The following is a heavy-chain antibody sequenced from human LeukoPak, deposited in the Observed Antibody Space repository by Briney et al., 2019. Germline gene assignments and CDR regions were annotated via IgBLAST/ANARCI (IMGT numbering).Heavy chain of an antibody. CDR2: IYTSGST. D-gene: IGHD6-13*01. J-gene: IGHJ2*01. V-gene: IGHV4-4*07. Sequence: NASETLSLTCTVSSGSISNYDWSWIRQPAGKGLEWIGRIYTSGSTNYNPSLKSRVTMSVDTSKKQFSLKLSSVTAADTAVYYCARLTSSWYQDWYFDLWGRGTLVTVSS. CDR1: SGSISNYD. CDR3: ARLTSSWYQDWYFDL.